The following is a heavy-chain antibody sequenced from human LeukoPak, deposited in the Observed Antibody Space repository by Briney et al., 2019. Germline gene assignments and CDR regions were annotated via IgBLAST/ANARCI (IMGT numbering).Heavy chain of an antibody. CDR3: ARGGYSYGYDYYYGMDV. V-gene: IGHV4-4*07. J-gene: IGHJ6*02. Sequence: SETLSLTCTVSGGSISSYYWSWIRQPAGKGLEWIGRIYTSGSTNYNPPLKSRVTMSVDTSKNQFSLKLSSVTAADTAVYYCARGGYSYGYDYYYGMDVWGQGTTVTVSS. CDR1: GGSISSYY. CDR2: IYTSGST. D-gene: IGHD5-18*01.